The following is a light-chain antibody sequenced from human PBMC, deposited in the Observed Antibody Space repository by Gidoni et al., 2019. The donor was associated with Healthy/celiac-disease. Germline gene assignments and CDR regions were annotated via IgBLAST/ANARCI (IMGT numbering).Light chain of an antibody. Sequence: QSVLTQPPSASGTPGQRVTISCSGSSSTSGSNTVNWYQQLPGTAPKLLVYSNNQRPSGVPDRFSGSKSGTSASLAISGLQSEDEADYYCAAWDDSLSVVFGGGTKLTVL. CDR1: SSTSGSNT. J-gene: IGLJ2*01. CDR2: SNN. V-gene: IGLV1-44*01. CDR3: AAWDDSLSVV.